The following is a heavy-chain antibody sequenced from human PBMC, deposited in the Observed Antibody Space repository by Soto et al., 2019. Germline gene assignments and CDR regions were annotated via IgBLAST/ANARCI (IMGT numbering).Heavy chain of an antibody. Sequence: AGTLSLTCAVSGVSISSSSFYWGCLRQTAGKGLGWIGSIYYSGNNYYKPSVKRRVTISVDTSKNQFSLKMSSVSAADTAVYYCAREYCSGARCYRYWDPGSQVTVSS. CDR3: AREYCSGARCYRY. CDR2: IYYSGNN. D-gene: IGHD2-15*01. J-gene: IGHJ4*02. V-gene: IGHV4-39*01. CDR1: GVSISSSSFY.